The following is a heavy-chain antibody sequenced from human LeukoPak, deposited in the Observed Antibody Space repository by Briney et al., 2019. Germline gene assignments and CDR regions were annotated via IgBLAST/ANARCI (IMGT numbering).Heavy chain of an antibody. CDR1: GFTFSDYY. V-gene: IGHV3-11*01. CDR2: ISSSGSTI. J-gene: IGHJ4*02. CDR3: ARDRYYYDSSGYYSFEY. Sequence: GGSLRLSCAASGFTFSDYYMSWIRQAPGKGLEWVSYISSSGSTIYYADSVKGRFTISRDNAKNSLYLQMNSLRAEDTAVYYCARDRYYYDSSGYYSFEYWGQGTLVTVSS. D-gene: IGHD3-22*01.